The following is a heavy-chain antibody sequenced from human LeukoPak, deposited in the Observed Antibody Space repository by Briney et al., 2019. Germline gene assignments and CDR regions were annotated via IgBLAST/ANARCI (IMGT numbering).Heavy chain of an antibody. D-gene: IGHD6-13*01. CDR1: GYTFTDYY. J-gene: IGHJ6*02. V-gene: IGHV1-2*02. Sequence: GASVKVSCKASGYTFTDYYMHWVRQAPGQGLEGMGWINPNSGGTNYAQKFQGRVTMTTDTSISTAYMEVNRLRSDDTAVYYCARVRIGQQLDKYYYYAMDVWGQGTTVTVSS. CDR3: ARVRIGQQLDKYYYYAMDV. CDR2: INPNSGGT.